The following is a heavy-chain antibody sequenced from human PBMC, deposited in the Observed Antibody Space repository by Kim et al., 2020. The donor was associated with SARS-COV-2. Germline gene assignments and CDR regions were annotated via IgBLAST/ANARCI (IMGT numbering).Heavy chain of an antibody. Sequence: ASVKVSCKASGYTFTSYAMHWVRQAPGQRLEWMGRINAGNGNTKYSQKFQGRVTITRDTSASTTYMELSSLRSEDTAVYYCARDRFYDFWSGYYFDYWGQGTLVTVSS. J-gene: IGHJ4*02. D-gene: IGHD3-3*01. CDR1: GYTFTSYA. CDR2: INAGNGNT. V-gene: IGHV1-3*01. CDR3: ARDRFYDFWSGYYFDY.